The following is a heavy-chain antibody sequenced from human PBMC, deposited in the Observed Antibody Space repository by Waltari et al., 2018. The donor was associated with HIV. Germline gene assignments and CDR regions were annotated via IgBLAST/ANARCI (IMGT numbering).Heavy chain of an antibody. CDR2: IYNSGST. Sequence: QVQLQESGPGLVKPSETLSLTCTVSGGSISNYYWNWFRQSPGKGLEWIGHIYNSGSTNYNPSLKSRVSISVDTSKNQFFLNLKSVTAADTAVYYCAKDASGTYFNWFDPWGQGILVTVSS. CDR3: AKDASGTYFNWFDP. CDR1: GGSISNYY. V-gene: IGHV4-59*01. D-gene: IGHD3-22*01. J-gene: IGHJ5*02.